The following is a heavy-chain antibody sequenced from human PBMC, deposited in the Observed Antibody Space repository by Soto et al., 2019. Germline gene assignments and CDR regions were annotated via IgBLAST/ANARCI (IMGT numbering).Heavy chain of an antibody. CDR2: IYYSGST. CDR1: GGSISSYY. V-gene: IGHV4-59*01. Sequence: LSLTCTVSGGSISSYYWSWIRQPPGKGLEWIGYIYYSGSTNSNPSLKSRVTISVDTSKNQFSLKLSPVTAADTAVYYCARDSKRGYSGYDKLDYWGQGTLVTVSS. D-gene: IGHD5-12*01. CDR3: ARDSKRGYSGYDKLDY. J-gene: IGHJ4*02.